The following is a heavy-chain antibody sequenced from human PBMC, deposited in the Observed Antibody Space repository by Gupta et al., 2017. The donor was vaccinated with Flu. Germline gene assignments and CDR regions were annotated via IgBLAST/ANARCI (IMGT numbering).Heavy chain of an antibody. J-gene: IGHJ2*01. CDR1: GFTFSSYE. CDR3: ARAPNKEAPGALHWDSDL. Sequence: EVQLVESGGALIQPGGSLKLSCAASGFTFSSYERSWVRQTPGKGLEWVSYIDHSGGTMCYADSVWGRFTLSRDNAKNYLFLQMNRLRVEDTAIYYCARAPNKEAPGALHWDSDLWGRGTLVTVSS. CDR2: IDHSGGTM. D-gene: IGHD1-1*01. V-gene: IGHV3-48*03.